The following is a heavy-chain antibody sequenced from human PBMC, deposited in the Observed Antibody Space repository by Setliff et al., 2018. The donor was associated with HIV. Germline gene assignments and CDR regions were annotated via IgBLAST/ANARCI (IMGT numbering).Heavy chain of an antibody. Sequence: PGGSLRLSCAASGFTFNRNCMSWVRQVPGKGLEWVATIKQDESERHYVDSMKGRLTISRDNAKNSLYLQMTSLRAEDTALYFCARDPRTDSSYAWFDSWGQGTLVTVSS. CDR3: ARDPRTDSSYAWFDS. CDR2: IKQDESER. J-gene: IGHJ5*01. D-gene: IGHD6-6*01. V-gene: IGHV3-7*03. CDR1: GFTFNRNC.